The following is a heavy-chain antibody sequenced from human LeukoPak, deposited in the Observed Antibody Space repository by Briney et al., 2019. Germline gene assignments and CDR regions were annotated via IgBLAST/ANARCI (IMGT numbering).Heavy chain of an antibody. Sequence: GGSLRLSCAASGFTFSSYAMSWVRQAPGKGLEWVSAISGSDGSTYYADSVKGRFTISRDDSQNTLYLQMNSLSAEDTAVYYCAKVETSGGANCYALDYWGQGTLVTVSS. CDR2: ISGSDGST. V-gene: IGHV3-23*01. J-gene: IGHJ4*02. D-gene: IGHD2-2*01. CDR3: AKVETSGGANCYALDY. CDR1: GFTFSSYA.